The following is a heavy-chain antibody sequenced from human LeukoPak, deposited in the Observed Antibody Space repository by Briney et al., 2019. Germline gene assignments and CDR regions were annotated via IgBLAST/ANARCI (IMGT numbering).Heavy chain of an antibody. CDR3: TTTDPPAAPWS. Sequence: GGSLTQSLAASGFTFTNVWMTWVRQAPGKGLEWVGRIKSETDGGTTDHAAPEKGRFSISRDDSKDTLYLQMNSLKTEDTAVYYCTTTDPPAAPWSLVRGTMVTVSS. CDR2: IKSETDGGTT. V-gene: IGHV3-15*01. J-gene: IGHJ5*02. CDR1: GFTFTNVW. D-gene: IGHD2-2*01.